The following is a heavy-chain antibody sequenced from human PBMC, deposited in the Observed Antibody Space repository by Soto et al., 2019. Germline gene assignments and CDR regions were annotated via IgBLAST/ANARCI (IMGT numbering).Heavy chain of an antibody. CDR3: ARTPHSTTSYYDYNFGMDV. J-gene: IGHJ6*02. Sequence: GESLKISCKSSGYSFPSEWIGWVRQMPGKGLGWMGSIYPADSDTRYSPAFQGQVTISADKSIRTAYLQWNSLKASDTAMYYCARTPHSTTSYYDYNFGMDVWGQGTTVNAP. D-gene: IGHD2-2*01. CDR1: GYSFPSEW. V-gene: IGHV5-51*01. CDR2: IYPADSDT.